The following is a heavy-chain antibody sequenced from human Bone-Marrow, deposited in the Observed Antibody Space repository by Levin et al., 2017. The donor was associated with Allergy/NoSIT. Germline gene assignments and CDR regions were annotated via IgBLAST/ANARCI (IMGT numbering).Heavy chain of an antibody. Sequence: SQTLSLTCTVSGGSISSYYWSWIRQPPGKGLEWIGYIYYSGSTNYNPSLKSRVTISVDTSKNQFSLKLSSVTAADTAVYYCRATPSKWELPTIDYWGQGTLVTVSS. V-gene: IGHV4-59*01. CDR2: IYYSGST. J-gene: IGHJ4*02. CDR1: GGSISSYY. D-gene: IGHD1-26*01. CDR3: RATPSKWELPTIDY.